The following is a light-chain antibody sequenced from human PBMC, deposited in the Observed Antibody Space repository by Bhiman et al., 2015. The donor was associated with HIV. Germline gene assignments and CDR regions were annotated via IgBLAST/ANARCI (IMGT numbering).Light chain of an antibody. V-gene: IGLV2-14*03. Sequence: QSALTQPASVSGSPGQSITISCTGTSSDVGGYNYVSWYLQHPGKAPKLMIYDVNNRPSGVSNRFSGSKSGNTASLTISGLQAEDEAGYYCSSLTTSITYVFGTGTNVTVL. CDR1: SSDVGGYNY. CDR2: DVN. CDR3: SSLTTSITYV. J-gene: IGLJ1*01.